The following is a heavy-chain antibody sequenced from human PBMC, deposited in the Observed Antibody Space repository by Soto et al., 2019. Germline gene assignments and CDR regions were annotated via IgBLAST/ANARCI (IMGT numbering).Heavy chain of an antibody. CDR3: ARSLGGSRLDY. Sequence: SETLSLTCAVYGGSFSGYYWSWIRQPPGKGLEWIGEINHSGSTNYNPSLKSRVTISVDTSKNQFSLKLSSVTAADTAVYYCARSLGGSRLDYWGQGTLVTVSS. CDR2: INHSGST. J-gene: IGHJ4*02. V-gene: IGHV4-34*01. CDR1: GGSFSGYY. D-gene: IGHD1-26*01.